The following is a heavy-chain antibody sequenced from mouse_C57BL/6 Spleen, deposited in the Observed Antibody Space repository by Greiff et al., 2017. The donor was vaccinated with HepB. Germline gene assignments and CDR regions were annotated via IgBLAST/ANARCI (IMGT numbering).Heavy chain of an antibody. V-gene: IGHV5-6*01. J-gene: IGHJ3*01. Sequence: EVKLVESGGDLVKPGGSLKLSCAASGFTFSSYGMSWVRQTPDKRLEWVATISSGGSYTYYPDSVKGRFTISRDNAKNTLYLQMSSLKSEDTAMYYCARHEGSSPFAYWGQGTLVTVSA. CDR2: ISSGGSYT. CDR3: ARHEGSSPFAY. CDR1: GFTFSSYG. D-gene: IGHD1-1*01.